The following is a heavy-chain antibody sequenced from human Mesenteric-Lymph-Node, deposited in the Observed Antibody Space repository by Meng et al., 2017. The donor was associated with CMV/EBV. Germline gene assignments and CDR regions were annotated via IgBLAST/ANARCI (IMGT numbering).Heavy chain of an antibody. Sequence: GESLKISCAASGVTFSRYGMRWVRQAPGKGLEWVAHISYGGTKTYYAGSVQGRFTISRDDSRNTLYLQITNLRVEETAVYFCARDRGGSLMYLDLWGRGTLVTVSS. V-gene: IGHV3-30*03. J-gene: IGHJ2*01. CDR1: GVTFSRYG. D-gene: IGHD2-8*01. CDR3: ARDRGGSLMYLDL. CDR2: ISYGGTKT.